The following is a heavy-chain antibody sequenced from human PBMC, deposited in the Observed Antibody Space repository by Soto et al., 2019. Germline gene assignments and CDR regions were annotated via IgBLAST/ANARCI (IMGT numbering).Heavy chain of an antibody. V-gene: IGHV1-18*01. CDR2: ISANNGNA. Sequence: RASVKVSCKASGYRFTSYGFTWVRQAPGQGLEWVGWISANNGNAHYAQKLQGRVTMTTDTATSTVYMELRSLRSDDTAVYYCARKGTGGPVDFWGQGTLVTVSS. D-gene: IGHD1-1*01. J-gene: IGHJ4*02. CDR1: GYRFTSYG. CDR3: ARKGTGGPVDF.